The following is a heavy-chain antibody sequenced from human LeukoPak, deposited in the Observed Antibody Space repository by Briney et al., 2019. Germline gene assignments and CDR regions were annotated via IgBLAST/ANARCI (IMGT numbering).Heavy chain of an antibody. V-gene: IGHV3-30*18. CDR1: GFTFSSYG. J-gene: IGHJ4*02. CDR3: AKVGDYGDYALDY. Sequence: GGSLRLSCAASGFTFSSYGMHWVRQAPGKGLEWVAVISYDGSYKYYADSVKGRFTISRDNSKNALYLQMNSLRAEDTAVYYCAKVGDYGDYALDYWGQGTLVTVSS. CDR2: ISYDGSYK. D-gene: IGHD4-17*01.